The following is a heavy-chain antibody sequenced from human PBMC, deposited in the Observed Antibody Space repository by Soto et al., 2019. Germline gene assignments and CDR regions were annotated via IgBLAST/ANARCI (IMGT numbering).Heavy chain of an antibody. CDR2: IWYDGSNK. D-gene: IGHD3-22*01. V-gene: IGHV3-33*01. J-gene: IGHJ5*02. Sequence: QVQLVESGGGVVQPGRSLRLSCGASGFTFSSYGMHWVRQGPGNGLVWEAVIWYDGSNKYYADSVKGQFTISRDNSKNTLYLQMNSLIAEYTAVYYCATLNHDKCYWFDPWGQGTLVTVSS. CDR1: GFTFSSYG. CDR3: ATLNHDKCYWFDP.